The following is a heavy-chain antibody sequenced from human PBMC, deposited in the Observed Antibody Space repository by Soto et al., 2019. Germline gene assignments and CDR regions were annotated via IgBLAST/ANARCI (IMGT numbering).Heavy chain of an antibody. Sequence: QVQLVESGGGVVQPGRSLRLSCVTSGFTFKNYAMHWVRQAPGKGLDWVAVVSYDGTNKYYADSVKGRFTISRDNSKNTLYLQMDSLRPEDTAVYYCAPPYGDVDYWGQGTLVAVSS. V-gene: IGHV3-30-3*01. CDR2: VSYDGTNK. CDR3: APPYGDVDY. D-gene: IGHD4-17*01. J-gene: IGHJ4*02. CDR1: GFTFKNYA.